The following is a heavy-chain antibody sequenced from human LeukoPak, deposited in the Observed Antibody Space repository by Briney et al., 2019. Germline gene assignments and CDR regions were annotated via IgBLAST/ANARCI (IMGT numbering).Heavy chain of an antibody. J-gene: IGHJ5*02. D-gene: IGHD5-24*01. Sequence: GASVKVSCKASGGIYSSYAISWVRQAPGQGLAWMGGIIPIFGTETYAQKFQGRVTITADKSTSTAYMELSSLRPKDTAVYYCARDNAVRDEAWWFNPWGQGTLVTVSS. CDR2: IIPIFGTE. CDR1: GGIYSSYA. CDR3: ARDNAVRDEAWWFNP. V-gene: IGHV1-69*06.